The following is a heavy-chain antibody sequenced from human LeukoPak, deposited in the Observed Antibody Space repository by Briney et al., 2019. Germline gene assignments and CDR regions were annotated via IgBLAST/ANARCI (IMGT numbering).Heavy chain of an antibody. D-gene: IGHD6-13*01. CDR2: TSGSDDST. V-gene: IGHV3-23*01. J-gene: IGHJ4*02. CDR3: AKEPASGSCFDY. Sequence: GGSLRLSCAASGYTFNSCAMSWVRQAPRKGLEWVSATSGSDDSTYYADSVKGRYTISRDNSKNTLYLQMNSLRAEDTALYYCAKEPASGSCFDYWGQGTLVTVSS. CDR1: GYTFNSCA.